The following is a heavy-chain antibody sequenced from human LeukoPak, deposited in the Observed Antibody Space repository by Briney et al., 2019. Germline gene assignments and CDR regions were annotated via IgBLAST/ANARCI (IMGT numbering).Heavy chain of an antibody. D-gene: IGHD3-3*01. CDR3: ARDLLRGGLLEVPPPSWYYYYYGMDV. CDR1: GYTFTGYY. V-gene: IGHV1-2*02. CDR2: INPNSGGT. J-gene: IGHJ6*02. Sequence: ASVKVSCKASGYTFTGYYMHWVRQAPGQGLEWMGWINPNSGGTNYAQKFQGRVTMTRDTSISTAYMELSRLRSDDTAVYYCARDLLRGGLLEVPPPSWYYYYYGMDVWGQGTTVTVS.